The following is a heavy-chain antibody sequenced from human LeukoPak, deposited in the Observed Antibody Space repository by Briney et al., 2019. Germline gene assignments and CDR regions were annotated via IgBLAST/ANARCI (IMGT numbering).Heavy chain of an antibody. J-gene: IGHJ4*02. CDR3: AAKGNGYTGIYVFAH. D-gene: IGHD5-12*01. Sequence: GGSLRLSCAASGFIFENYWMNWVRQAPGKGLEWVANIEQDGSEKYYVDSVKGRFTISRDNARNSLYLQMNSLRAEDTAVYYCAAKGNGYTGIYVFAHWGQGTLVTVSS. CDR2: IEQDGSEK. CDR1: GFIFENYW. V-gene: IGHV3-7*01.